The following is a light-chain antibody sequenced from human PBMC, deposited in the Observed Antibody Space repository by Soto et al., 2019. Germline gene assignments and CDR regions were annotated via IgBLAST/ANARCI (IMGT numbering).Light chain of an antibody. J-gene: IGLJ3*02. Sequence: QSAPTQPRSVSGSPGQSVTISGTGTSSDVVSWYQQHPGKAPKLIIYYVSQRPSGVPDRFSGSKSGNTASLTISGLQAEDEADYYCCSSAGGFTGVFGGGTKLTVL. CDR1: SSDVV. CDR3: CSSAGGFTGV. V-gene: IGLV2-11*01. CDR2: YVS.